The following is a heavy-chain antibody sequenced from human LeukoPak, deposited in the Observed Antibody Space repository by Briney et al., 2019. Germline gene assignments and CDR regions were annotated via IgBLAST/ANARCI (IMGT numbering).Heavy chain of an antibody. CDR3: ARGRAVADY. V-gene: IGHV3-48*01. CDR1: GFTFGSFG. D-gene: IGHD6-19*01. Sequence: GGSLRLSCAASGFTFGSFGMNWVRQAPGRGLEWVSYISSSGNAIYYAESVKGRFTISRDNARNSLYLQMNSLRAEDTAVYYCARGRAVADYWGQGTLVTVSS. CDR2: ISSSGNAI. J-gene: IGHJ4*02.